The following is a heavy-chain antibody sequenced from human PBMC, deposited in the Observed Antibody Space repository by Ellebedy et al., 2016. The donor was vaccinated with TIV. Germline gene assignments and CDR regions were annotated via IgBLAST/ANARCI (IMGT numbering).Heavy chain of an antibody. CDR2: IYYSGST. J-gene: IGHJ4*02. V-gene: IGHV4-59*08. CDR3: ASESNSGYFDY. CDR1: GASISSYY. Sequence: MPSETLSLTCTVSGASISSYYWSWIWQPPGKGLEWIGYIYYSGSTNYNPSLKSRVTISVDTSKTQFSLKLSSVTAADTAVYYCASESNSGYFDYWGQGILVTVSS. D-gene: IGHD4-11*01.